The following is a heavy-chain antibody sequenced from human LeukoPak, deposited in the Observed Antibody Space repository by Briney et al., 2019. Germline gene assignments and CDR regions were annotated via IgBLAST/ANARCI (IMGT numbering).Heavy chain of an antibody. V-gene: IGHV4-59*01. J-gene: IGHJ5*02. CDR1: GGSISSYY. Sequence: SETLSLTCTVSGGSISSYYWSWIRQPPGKGLEWIGYIYYSGSTNYNPSLKSRVTISVDTSKNQFSLKLSSVTAADTAVYYCARVFVVRGPSRFDPWGQGTLVTVSS. CDR2: IYYSGST. D-gene: IGHD3-10*01. CDR3: ARVFVVRGPSRFDP.